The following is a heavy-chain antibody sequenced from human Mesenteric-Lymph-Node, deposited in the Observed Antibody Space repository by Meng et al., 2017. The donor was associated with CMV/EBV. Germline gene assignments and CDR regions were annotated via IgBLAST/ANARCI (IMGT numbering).Heavy chain of an antibody. Sequence: KVSCKTSGYTFTDYSITWVRQAPGQGLEWMAWSSTYNGNTNYVPRLQGRVTVTTDTSTSTVYMELRSLRSDDTAIYYCARGRWGFDPWGQGTLVTVSS. CDR3: ARGRWGFDP. D-gene: IGHD5-24*01. V-gene: IGHV1-18*04. CDR2: SSTYNGNT. J-gene: IGHJ5*02. CDR1: GYTFTDYS.